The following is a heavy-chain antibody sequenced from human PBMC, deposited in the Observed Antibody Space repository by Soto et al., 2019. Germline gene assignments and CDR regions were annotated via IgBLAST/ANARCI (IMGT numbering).Heavy chain of an antibody. CDR3: AREDRDRETGLVPAAIDGMDV. Sequence: QVQLVQSGAEVKKPGSSVKVSCKASGGTFSRYSITWVRQAPGHGLEWIGRIIPIFGIASYAQKFQGRVTITADDSTSTAHMELSSLRSDDTAVYYCAREDRDRETGLVPAAIDGMDVWGQGTTVTVSS. CDR2: IIPIFGIA. D-gene: IGHD2-2*01. CDR1: GGTFSRYS. J-gene: IGHJ6*02. V-gene: IGHV1-69*08.